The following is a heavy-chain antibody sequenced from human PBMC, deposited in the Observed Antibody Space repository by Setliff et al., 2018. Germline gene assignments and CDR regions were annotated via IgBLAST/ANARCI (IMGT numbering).Heavy chain of an antibody. CDR3: ASSGSGSYYNLGY. CDR2: IYYSGST. J-gene: IGHJ4*02. D-gene: IGHD3-10*01. V-gene: IGHV4-39*07. CDR1: GGSISSSSYY. Sequence: PSETLSLTCTVSGGSISSSSYYWGWIRQPPGKGLEWIGSIYYSGSTYYNPSLKSRVTISIDTSKNQFSLKLSSVTAADTAVYYCASSGSGSYYNLGYWGQGTLVTVSS.